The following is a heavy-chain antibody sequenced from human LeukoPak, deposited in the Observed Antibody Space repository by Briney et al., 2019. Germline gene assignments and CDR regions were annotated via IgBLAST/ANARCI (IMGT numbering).Heavy chain of an antibody. V-gene: IGHV3-53*01. CDR2: IDSGGGT. Sequence: GGSLRLSCAASGFTVSSNYMSWVRQAPGGGLEWVSIIDSGGGTYYADSVKGRFTISRDNSKNTLYLQMNSLRAEDTAVYYCARTPYYYDSSGYYRAQYYYYYGMDVWGQGTTVTVSS. J-gene: IGHJ6*02. CDR1: GFTVSSNY. CDR3: ARTPYYYDSSGYYRAQYYYYYGMDV. D-gene: IGHD3-22*01.